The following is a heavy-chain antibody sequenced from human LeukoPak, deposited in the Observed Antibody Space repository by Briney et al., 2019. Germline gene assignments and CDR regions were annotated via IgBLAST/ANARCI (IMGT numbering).Heavy chain of an antibody. CDR1: GFTFSDYY. V-gene: IGHV3-11*01. J-gene: IGHJ4*02. CDR3: ARDQSPDSEWELPHDY. CDR2: ARSSGSTI. Sequence: AGSLRLSSAASGFTFSDYYMSWIRQAPGGGLEWVSYARSSGSTIYYADSVTGRLTITKDNAKNALYLQMNGLRAEDTAVYYCARDQSPDSEWELPHDYWGQGTLVTVSS. D-gene: IGHD1-26*01.